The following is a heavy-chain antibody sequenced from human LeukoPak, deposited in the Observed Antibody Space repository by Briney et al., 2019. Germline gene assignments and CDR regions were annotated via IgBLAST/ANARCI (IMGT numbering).Heavy chain of an antibody. CDR1: GFTFSSYE. J-gene: IGHJ4*02. V-gene: IGHV3-48*03. CDR2: ISDSGRTI. D-gene: IGHD2-15*01. CDR3: ARDSGVVVAATTNFDY. Sequence: GGSLRLSCAASGFTFSSYEMNWVRQAPGKGLEWVSYISDSGRTIYYADSVKGRFTISRDNSKNTLYLQMNSLRAEDTAVYYCARDSGVVVAATTNFDYWGQGTLVTVSS.